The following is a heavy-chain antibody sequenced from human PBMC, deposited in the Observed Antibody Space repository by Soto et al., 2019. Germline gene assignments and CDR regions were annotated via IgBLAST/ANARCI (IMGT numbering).Heavy chain of an antibody. V-gene: IGHV4-34*02. Sequence: QGQLRQWGAGVLKPSDTLSLTCAVFRASLGDHYWAWIRQSPDKGLEWIGEVHPSGSTDYNPSLNSRLTLYLDTSKNQFSLKVAAVTAADTAVYFCARGKPNGYRFGPRNFFYYGLDVWGPGTTVTVSS. D-gene: IGHD5-18*01. J-gene: IGHJ6*02. CDR1: RASLGDHY. CDR3: ARGKPNGYRFGPRNFFYYGLDV. CDR2: VHPSGST.